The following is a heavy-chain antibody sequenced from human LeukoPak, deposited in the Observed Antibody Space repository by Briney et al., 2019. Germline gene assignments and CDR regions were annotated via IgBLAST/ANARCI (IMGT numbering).Heavy chain of an antibody. D-gene: IGHD3-10*01. CDR1: GASISTYY. V-gene: IGHV4-4*07. CDR2: ISTTGST. Sequence: PSETLSLTCTVSGASISTYYWSWIRQPAGKGLEWIGRISTTGSTNYNSSLKSRVTMSVDTSKNQFSLNLNSVTAADTAVYYCARVGKPYYYYMDVWGKGTTVTISS. CDR3: ARVGKPYYYYMDV. J-gene: IGHJ6*03.